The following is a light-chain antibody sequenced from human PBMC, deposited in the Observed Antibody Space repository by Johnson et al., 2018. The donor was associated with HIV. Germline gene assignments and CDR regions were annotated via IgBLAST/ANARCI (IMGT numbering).Light chain of an antibody. Sequence: QSVLTQPPSVSAAPGQKVTISCSGSSSNIGNNYVSWYRQLPGTAPKLLIYENNKRPSGIPDRLSGSKSGTSATLDITGLQTGDEADYYCGTWDSSLSAGVFGTGTKVTVL. J-gene: IGLJ1*01. V-gene: IGLV1-51*02. CDR3: GTWDSSLSAGV. CDR1: SSNIGNNY. CDR2: ENN.